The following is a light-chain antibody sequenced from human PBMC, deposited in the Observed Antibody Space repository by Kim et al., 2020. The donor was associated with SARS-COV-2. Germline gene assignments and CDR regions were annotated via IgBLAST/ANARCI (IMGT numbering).Light chain of an antibody. CDR3: QAWDSSFWV. CDR2: QDS. CDR1: KLGDKY. V-gene: IGLV3-1*01. J-gene: IGLJ3*02. Sequence: SVSPGQTASISCSGDKLGDKYACWYQQKPGQSPVLVIYQDSKRTSGIPERFSGSNSGNTATLTISGTQAMDEADYYCQAWDSSFWVFGGGTQLTVL.